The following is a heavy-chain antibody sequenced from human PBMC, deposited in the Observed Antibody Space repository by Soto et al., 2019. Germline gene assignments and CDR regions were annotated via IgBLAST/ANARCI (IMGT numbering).Heavy chain of an antibody. J-gene: IGHJ4*02. CDR2: IIPILGIA. CDR1: GGTFSSYT. V-gene: IGHV1-69*08. Sequence: QVQLVQSGVEVKKPGSSVKVSCKASGGTFSSYTISWVRQAPGQGLEWMGRIIPILGIANYAQKFQGRVTITADKSTSTAYMELSSLRSEDTAVYYCARDWVAAAGTSPLDYWGQGTLVTVSS. D-gene: IGHD6-13*01. CDR3: ARDWVAAAGTSPLDY.